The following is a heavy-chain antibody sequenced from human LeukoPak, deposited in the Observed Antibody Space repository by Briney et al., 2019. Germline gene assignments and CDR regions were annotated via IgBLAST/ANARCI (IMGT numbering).Heavy chain of an antibody. CDR3: ARTGYGSGSYIDY. CDR2: IYYSGST. CDR1: GGSISSYY. J-gene: IGHJ4*02. Sequence: SETLSLTCTVSGGSISSYYWSWIRQPLGKGLEWIGYIYYSGSTNYNPSLKSRVTISVDTSKNQFSLKLSSVTAADTAVYYCARTGYGSGSYIDYWGQGTLVTVSS. V-gene: IGHV4-59*01. D-gene: IGHD3-10*01.